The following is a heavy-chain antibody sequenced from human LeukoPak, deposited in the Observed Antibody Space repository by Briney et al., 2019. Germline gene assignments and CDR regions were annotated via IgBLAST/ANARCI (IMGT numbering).Heavy chain of an antibody. D-gene: IGHD6-19*01. J-gene: IGHJ5*02. CDR1: GFSFDDYA. V-gene: IGHV3-43D*03. CDR2: ITWDGGNT. Sequence: PGGSLRLSCAASGFSFDDYAMHWVRQAPGKGLEWVSLITWDGGNTYYADSVKGRFTISRDNSKNSLYLQMNSLRAEDTAVYYCARDPSSGWYLKGWFDPWGQGTLVTVSS. CDR3: ARDPSSGWYLKGWFDP.